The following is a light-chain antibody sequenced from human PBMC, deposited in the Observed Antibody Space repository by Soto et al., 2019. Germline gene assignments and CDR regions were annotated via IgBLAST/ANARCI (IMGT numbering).Light chain of an antibody. CDR1: QSVSSN. Sequence: EIVMTQSPATLSVSPGERATLSCRASQSVSSNLAWYQQKPGQAPRLLIYGASTRATGIPARFSGSGSGTEFTLIISRLQSEDFAVYYCHEYSDWPTWTFGQGTKVDIK. J-gene: IGKJ1*01. CDR2: GAS. CDR3: HEYSDWPTWT. V-gene: IGKV3-15*01.